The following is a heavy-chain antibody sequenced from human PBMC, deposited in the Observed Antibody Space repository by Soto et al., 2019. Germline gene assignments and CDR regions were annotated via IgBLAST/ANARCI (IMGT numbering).Heavy chain of an antibody. J-gene: IGHJ4*02. V-gene: IGHV4-34*01. CDR2: IKDGGRT. CDR1: GGSLSGYY. D-gene: IGHD5-12*01. CDR3: ARGQGGVVATH. Sequence: QVQLQQWGAGLLKPSETLSLNCAVNGGSLSGYYWSWIRQPPGKGLEWIGEIKDGGRTNYSPSLKSRATISSDPSNNQFSLRLYSVTAADTGVYYCARGQGGVVATHWDQGTLVTVSS.